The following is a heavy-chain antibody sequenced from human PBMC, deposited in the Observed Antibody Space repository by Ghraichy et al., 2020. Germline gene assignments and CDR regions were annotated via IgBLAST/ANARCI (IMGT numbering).Heavy chain of an antibody. CDR1: GYTFTSYD. CDR2: MSPNSGDT. V-gene: IGHV1-8*01. D-gene: IGHD4-17*01. J-gene: IGHJ4*02. Sequence: ASVKVSCKASGYTFTSYDINWVRQATGQGLGWMGWMSPNSGDTGYAEKFQGRVTMTRSTSTSTAYMELNSLQSDDTAVYYCARNTPYLGDMTFWGQGTLVSVSS. CDR3: ARNTPYLGDMTF.